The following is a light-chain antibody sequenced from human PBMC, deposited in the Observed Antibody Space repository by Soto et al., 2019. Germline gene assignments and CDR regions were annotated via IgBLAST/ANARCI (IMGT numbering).Light chain of an antibody. V-gene: IGLV2-23*01. CDR3: CSSAGSSTYV. J-gene: IGLJ1*01. CDR2: KGS. Sequence: QSALTQPASVAGSPGQSITISCTGTSSYVGSYNLVSWYQQHPGKAPKLMIYKGSKRPSGVSNRCSGSKSGNTASLTISRLHAEDEADYYSCSSAGSSTYVFGTGSKVTVL. CDR1: SSYVGSYNL.